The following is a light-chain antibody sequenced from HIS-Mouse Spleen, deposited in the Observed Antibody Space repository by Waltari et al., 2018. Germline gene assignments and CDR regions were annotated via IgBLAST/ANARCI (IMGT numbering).Light chain of an antibody. Sequence: QSALTQPPSVSGSPGQSVTISCTGTSSDVGSYNRVSWYQQPPGTAPKRMIYEVSNRPSGVPDRFSGAKAGNTASRTISGLQAEDEADYYCSSYTSSSTVFGTGTKVTVL. CDR2: EVS. CDR1: SSDVGSYNR. CDR3: SSYTSSSTV. V-gene: IGLV2-18*02. J-gene: IGLJ1*01.